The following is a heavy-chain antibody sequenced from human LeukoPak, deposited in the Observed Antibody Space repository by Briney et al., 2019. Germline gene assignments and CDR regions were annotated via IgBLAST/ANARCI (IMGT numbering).Heavy chain of an antibody. CDR2: IKQDGSEK. J-gene: IGHJ6*03. CDR3: ASDVRKAYYYYYMEV. Sequence: PGGSLRLSCAASGFTFSSYWMSWVRQAPGKGLEWVANIKQDGSEKYYVDSVKGRFTISRDNANNSLYLQMNSLRAEDRAVYYCASDVRKAYYYYYMEVWGKGTTVTVSS. V-gene: IGHV3-7*03. CDR1: GFTFSSYW.